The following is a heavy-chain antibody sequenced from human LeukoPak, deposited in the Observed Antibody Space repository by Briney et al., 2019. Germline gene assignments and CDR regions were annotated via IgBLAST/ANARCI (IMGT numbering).Heavy chain of an antibody. J-gene: IGHJ2*01. V-gene: IGHV4-4*02. CDR2: IHDSGST. CDR1: GGSISSTYW. Sequence: SGTLSPTCAVSGGSISSTYWSTWVRQPPGKGLEWIGEIHDSGSTYYNPSLRSRVTISVDTSKNQFSLKLSSVTAADTAVYYCARRRKTTGFDLWGRGTLVTVSS. CDR3: ARRRKTTGFDL. D-gene: IGHD4-11*01.